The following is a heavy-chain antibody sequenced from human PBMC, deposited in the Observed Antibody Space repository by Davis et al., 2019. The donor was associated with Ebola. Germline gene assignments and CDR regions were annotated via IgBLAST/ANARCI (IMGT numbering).Heavy chain of an antibody. CDR2: ISSSSSYT. V-gene: IGHV3-11*06. J-gene: IGHJ4*02. CDR1: GFTFSDYY. CDR3: VKRTSGSSGWDY. Sequence: GGSLRLSCAASGFTFSDYYMSWIRQAPGKGLEWVSYISSSSSYTNYADSVKGRFTISRDNAKNSLYLQMNSLRAEDTATYYCVKRTSGSSGWDYWGQGTLVTVSS. D-gene: IGHD6-6*01.